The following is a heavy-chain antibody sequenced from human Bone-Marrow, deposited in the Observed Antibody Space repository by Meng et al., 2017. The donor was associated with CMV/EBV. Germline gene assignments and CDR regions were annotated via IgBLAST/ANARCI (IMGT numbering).Heavy chain of an antibody. J-gene: IGHJ5*02. Sequence: GESLKISCAASGFTFSSYSMNWVRQAPGKGLEWVSSISSSSSYIYYADSVKGRFTISRDNAKNSLYLQMNTLRAEDTAVYYCARRGGTSFRSTICSTAFSSWVQGTLVTVAS. CDR3: ARRGGTSFRSTICSTAFSS. D-gene: IGHD2-2*02. CDR1: GFTFSSYS. CDR2: ISSSSSYI. V-gene: IGHV3-21*01.